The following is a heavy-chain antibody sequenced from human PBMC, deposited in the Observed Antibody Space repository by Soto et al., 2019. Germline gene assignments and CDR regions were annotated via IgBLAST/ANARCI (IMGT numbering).Heavy chain of an antibody. CDR1: GFTFSSHG. Sequence: PGGSLRLSCAASGFTFSSHGMHWVRQAPGKGLEWVAVISYDGSNKYYADSVKGRFTISRDNSKNTLYLQMNSLRAEDTAVYYCAKPYSSSWYLDWFDPWGQGTLVTVSS. J-gene: IGHJ5*02. CDR2: ISYDGSNK. V-gene: IGHV3-30*18. D-gene: IGHD6-13*01. CDR3: AKPYSSSWYLDWFDP.